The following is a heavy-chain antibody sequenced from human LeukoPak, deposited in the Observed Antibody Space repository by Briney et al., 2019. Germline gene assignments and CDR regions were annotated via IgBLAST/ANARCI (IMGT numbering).Heavy chain of an antibody. D-gene: IGHD6-19*01. CDR2: INQDGSGQ. V-gene: IGHV3-7*01. J-gene: IGHJ4*02. CDR1: GFTFSSYW. CDR3: ARKVGKYSGWYNY. Sequence: GGSLRLSCGASGFTFSSYWMSWVRQAPGKGLEWVANINQDGSGQYYVDSVKGRFTISRDNAKNSLSLQMNSLRAEDTAMYYSARKVGKYSGWYNYWGQGTLVTVSS.